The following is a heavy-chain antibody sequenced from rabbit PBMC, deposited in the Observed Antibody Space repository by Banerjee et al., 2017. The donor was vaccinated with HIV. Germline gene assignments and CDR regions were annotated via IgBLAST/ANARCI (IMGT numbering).Heavy chain of an antibody. Sequence: QEQLEESGGDLVKPEGSLTLTCTASGFSFSSSYWICWVRQAPGKGLEWIACIYAGSSGSTYYASWAKGRFTISKTSSTTVTLQMTSLTAADTATYFCARDSAGYAGYGYAIGVFNLWGPGTLVTVS. CDR1: GFSFSSSYW. CDR2: IYAGSSGST. D-gene: IGHD6-1*01. CDR3: ARDSAGYAGYGYAIGVFNL. V-gene: IGHV1S45*01. J-gene: IGHJ4*01.